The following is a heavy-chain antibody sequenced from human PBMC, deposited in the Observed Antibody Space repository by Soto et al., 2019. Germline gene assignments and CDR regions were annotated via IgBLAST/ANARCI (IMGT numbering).Heavy chain of an antibody. V-gene: IGHV3-74*03. CDR1: GFTFSSYW. CDR3: VRDDVGVGIDY. J-gene: IGHJ4*02. Sequence: EVQLVESGGGLVQPGGSLRLSCAASGFTFSSYWMHWVRQVPGKGLVWVSHIDSDGISTTYADSVKGRFTISRDNAKNTVYLQMNSLRAEDTAVYYCVRDDVGVGIDYWGLGTLLTVSS. D-gene: IGHD1-26*01. CDR2: IDSDGIST.